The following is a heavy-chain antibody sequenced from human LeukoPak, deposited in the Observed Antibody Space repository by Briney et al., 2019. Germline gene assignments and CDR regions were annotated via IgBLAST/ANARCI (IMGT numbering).Heavy chain of an antibody. CDR1: GVSISSFY. V-gene: IGHV4-59*01. CDR2: FYNSGSS. J-gene: IGHJ4*02. CDR3: XSXXPYYSXTXGYLVF. D-gene: IGHD3-16*01. Sequence: PSETLSLTCSVSGVSISSFYWTWIRQIPGKGLEWIGYFYNSGSSDYXXSXXXRATFSEDTSKNHFSLSLSAVTAADTAVYYCXSXXPYYSXTXGYLVFWGQGILXTVSS.